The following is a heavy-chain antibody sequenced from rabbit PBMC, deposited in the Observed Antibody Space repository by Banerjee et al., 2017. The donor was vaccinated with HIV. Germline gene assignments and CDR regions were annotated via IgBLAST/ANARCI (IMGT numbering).Heavy chain of an antibody. J-gene: IGHJ4*01. Sequence: QEQLVESGGGLVQPGGSLKLSCKASGFDFSSYGISWVRQAPGKGLEWIGYIYPVFGSTYYANWVNGRFTISRDNAQNTVYLQLNSLTAADTATYFCVSYDDYGDRNLWGQGTLVTVS. D-gene: IGHD2-1*01. CDR3: VSYDDYGDRNL. CDR1: GFDFSSYG. V-gene: IGHV1S47*01. CDR2: IYPVFGST.